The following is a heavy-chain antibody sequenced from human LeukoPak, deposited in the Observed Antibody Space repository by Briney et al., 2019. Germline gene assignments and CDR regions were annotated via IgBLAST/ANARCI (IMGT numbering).Heavy chain of an antibody. Sequence: GGSLRLSCAASGFTFSSYAMSWVRQAPGKGLEWVSAISGSGGSTYYADSVKGRFTISRDNSKNTLYLQMNSLRAEDTAVYYCAKDPGGYSYGPQLDYWGQGALVTVSS. J-gene: IGHJ4*02. CDR2: ISGSGGST. CDR3: AKDPGGYSYGPQLDY. CDR1: GFTFSSYA. V-gene: IGHV3-23*01. D-gene: IGHD5-18*01.